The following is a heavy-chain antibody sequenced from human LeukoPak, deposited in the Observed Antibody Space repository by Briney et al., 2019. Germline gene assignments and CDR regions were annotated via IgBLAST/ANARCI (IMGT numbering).Heavy chain of an antibody. J-gene: IGHJ4*02. CDR2: IWYDGSNK. CDR3: ARDPGGVVYFDY. Sequence: PGRSLRFSCAGSGFSFSNYDMHRVRQAPGKGLEWVAVIWYDGSNKYYADSVKGRFTIPRDNSKNTLYLQMNTLRAEDTAVYYCARDPGGVVYFDYWGQGTLVTVSS. V-gene: IGHV3-33*01. CDR1: GFSFSNYD. D-gene: IGHD2-8*01.